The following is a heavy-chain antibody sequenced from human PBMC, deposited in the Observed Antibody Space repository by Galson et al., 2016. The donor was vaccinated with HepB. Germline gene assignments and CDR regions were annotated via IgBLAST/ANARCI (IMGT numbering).Heavy chain of an antibody. CDR2: ISYSGST. Sequence: TLSLTCTVSNGSISGGIYYWSWIRQDTGKGLEWIGYISYSGSTYYNPSLKSRVLISIDTSQNHFSLKLSSVTAADTAGYYCGRSSHYDASSGFSDCWGQGTQVTVSS. J-gene: IGHJ4*02. CDR3: GRSSHYDASSGFSDC. V-gene: IGHV4-30-4*08. D-gene: IGHD3-22*01. CDR1: NGSISGGIYY.